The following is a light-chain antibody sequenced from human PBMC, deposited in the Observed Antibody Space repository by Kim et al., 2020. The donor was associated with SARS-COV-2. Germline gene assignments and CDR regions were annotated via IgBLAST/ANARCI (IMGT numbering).Light chain of an antibody. Sequence: APINCKSSQSVLYSSNNNNYLAWYQQKPGQPPKLLIYWASTRESGVPDRFSGSGSGTDFTLTISSLQAEDVAVYYCQQYYSTPITFGQGTRLEIK. CDR2: WAS. V-gene: IGKV4-1*01. CDR3: QQYYSTPIT. CDR1: QSVLYSSNNNNY. J-gene: IGKJ5*01.